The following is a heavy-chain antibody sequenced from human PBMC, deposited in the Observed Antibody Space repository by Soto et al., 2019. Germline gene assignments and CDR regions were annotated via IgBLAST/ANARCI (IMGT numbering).Heavy chain of an antibody. CDR2: IYNSGST. CDR3: ARGSTGYSSSWYRY. CDR1: GGSISSYY. V-gene: IGHV4-59*08. Sequence: SETPSLTCTVSGGSISSYYWSWIRQPPGKGLEWIGYIYNSGSTNYNPSLKSRVTISVDTSKNQFSLKLSSVTAADTAVYYCARGSTGYSSSWYRYWGQGTLVTVSS. J-gene: IGHJ4*02. D-gene: IGHD6-13*01.